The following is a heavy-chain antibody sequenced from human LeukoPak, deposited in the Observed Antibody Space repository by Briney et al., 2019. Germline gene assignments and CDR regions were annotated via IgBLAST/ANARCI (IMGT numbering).Heavy chain of an antibody. V-gene: IGHV5-51*01. D-gene: IGHD3-3*01. J-gene: IGHJ4*02. CDR2: IYPGDSDT. Sequence: GESLKISCKGSGYSFTSYWIGWVRQMPGKGLEWMGIIYPGDSDTRYSPSFQGQVTISADKSISTAYLQWSSLKASDTAMYYCARIPYYDFWSGYYRNYYFDYWGQGTLVTVSS. CDR3: ARIPYYDFWSGYYRNYYFDY. CDR1: GYSFTSYW.